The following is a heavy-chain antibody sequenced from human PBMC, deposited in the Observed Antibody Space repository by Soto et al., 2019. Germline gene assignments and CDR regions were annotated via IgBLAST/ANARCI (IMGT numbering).Heavy chain of an antibody. Sequence: SETLSLTCTVSGGSISSGSYYWSWIRQPPGKGLEWIGYIYYSGSTNYNPSLKSRVTISVDTSKNQFSLKLSSVTAADTAVYYCARGIEGWYQGRYYYGMDVWGQGTTVTFSS. D-gene: IGHD6-19*01. CDR2: IYYSGST. CDR3: ARGIEGWYQGRYYYGMDV. CDR1: GGSISSGSYY. V-gene: IGHV4-61*01. J-gene: IGHJ6*02.